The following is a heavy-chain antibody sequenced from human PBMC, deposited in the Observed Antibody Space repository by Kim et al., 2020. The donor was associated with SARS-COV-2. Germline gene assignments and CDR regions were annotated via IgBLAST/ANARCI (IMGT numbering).Heavy chain of an antibody. CDR3: AKSQTRSGRYYYYGMDV. Sequence: GGSLRLSCAASGFTFSSYAMSWVRQAPGKGLEWVSAISGSGGSTYYADSVKGRFTISRDNSKNTLYLQMNSLRAEDTAVYYCAKSQTRSGRYYYYGMDVWGQGTTVTVSS. V-gene: IGHV3-23*01. D-gene: IGHD6-19*01. CDR2: ISGSGGST. J-gene: IGHJ6*02. CDR1: GFTFSSYA.